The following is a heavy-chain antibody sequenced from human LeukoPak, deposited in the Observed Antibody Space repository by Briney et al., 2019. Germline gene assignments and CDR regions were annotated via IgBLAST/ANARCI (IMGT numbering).Heavy chain of an antibody. V-gene: IGHV4-34*01. J-gene: IGHJ4*02. CDR3: ARGKGGWYLPSFDY. CDR2: VNHSGST. D-gene: IGHD6-19*01. CDR1: GGSFSGYY. Sequence: SETLSLTCAVSGGSFSGYYWSWIRQPPGKGLEWIGEVNHSGSTNYNPSLKSRVTISVDTSKNQFSLKLSSVTAADTAVYYCARGKGGWYLPSFDYWGQGTLVTVSS.